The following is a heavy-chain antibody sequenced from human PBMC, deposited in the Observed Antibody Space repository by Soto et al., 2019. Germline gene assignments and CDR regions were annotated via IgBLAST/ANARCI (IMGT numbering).Heavy chain of an antibody. CDR2: ILHRGVT. J-gene: IGHJ6*02. CDR3: ARGSQGSSSLLASSSYGMDV. D-gene: IGHD3-10*01. CDR1: EGSLNGYY. V-gene: IGHV4-34*01. Sequence: SETLSLTCGVSEGSLNGYYWSWNRQSPGKGLEWIGEILHRGVTNYSPSFKSRLTISGDTPTNQISLYLTSVTAADSAVYYCARGSQGSSSLLASSSYGMDVWGQGTTVTVSS.